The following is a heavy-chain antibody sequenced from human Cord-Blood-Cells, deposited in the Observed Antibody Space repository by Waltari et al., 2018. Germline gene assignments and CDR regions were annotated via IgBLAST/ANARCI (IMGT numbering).Heavy chain of an antibody. V-gene: IGHV3-33*01. CDR3: AREMGSSSLPSFDY. Sequence: QVQLVESGGGVVQPGRSLRLSCAASGFTFSSSGMHWARQAPGKGLEWVAVIWYDGSNKYYADSVKGRFTISRDNSKNTLYLQMNSLRAEDTAVYYCAREMGSSSLPSFDYWGQGTLVTVSS. D-gene: IGHD6-6*01. CDR2: IWYDGSNK. J-gene: IGHJ4*02. CDR1: GFTFSSSG.